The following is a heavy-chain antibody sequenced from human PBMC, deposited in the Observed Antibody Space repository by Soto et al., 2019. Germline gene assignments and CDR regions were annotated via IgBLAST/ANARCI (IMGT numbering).Heavy chain of an antibody. CDR2: ISHDGSNK. CDR3: ARDMFGVVVIAPGAFDI. Sequence: LRLSCAASGFTFSSYAMHWVRQAPGKGLEWVAVISHDGSNKYYADSVKGRFTISRDNSKNTLYLQMNSLRAEDTAVYYCARDMFGVVVIAPGAFDIWGQGTMVTVS. V-gene: IGHV3-30-3*01. J-gene: IGHJ3*02. D-gene: IGHD3-22*01. CDR1: GFTFSSYA.